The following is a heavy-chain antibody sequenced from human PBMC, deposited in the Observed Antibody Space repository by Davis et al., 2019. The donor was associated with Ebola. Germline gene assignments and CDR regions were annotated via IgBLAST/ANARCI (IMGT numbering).Heavy chain of an antibody. CDR1: GGSISSGGYY. D-gene: IGHD1-26*01. J-gene: IGHJ4*02. CDR3: ASAWELRFDY. V-gene: IGHV4-61*08. Sequence: SETLSLTCTVSGGSISSGGYYWSWIRQHPGKGLEWIGYIHDSGTTNYNPSLKSRVTISVDTSKNQFSLKLSSVTAADTAVYYCASAWELRFDYWGQGTLVTVSS. CDR2: IHDSGTT.